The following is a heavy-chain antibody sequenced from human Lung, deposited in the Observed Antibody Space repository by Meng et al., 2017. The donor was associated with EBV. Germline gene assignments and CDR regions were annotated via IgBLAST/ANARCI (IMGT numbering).Heavy chain of an antibody. CDR1: GFSFSAYW. Sequence: EVQVGESGGTLVQPGGSLRLSCATSGFSFSAYWMHWVRQVPGKGLQWVSRITPDGGRTDYADSVQGRFTISRDNAAKTLYLQMKSLRPEDTAVYYCSRDLMGPDDWWGQGTLVTVSS. CDR3: SRDLMGPDDW. CDR2: ITPDGGRT. J-gene: IGHJ4*02. V-gene: IGHV3-74*01. D-gene: IGHD1-26*01.